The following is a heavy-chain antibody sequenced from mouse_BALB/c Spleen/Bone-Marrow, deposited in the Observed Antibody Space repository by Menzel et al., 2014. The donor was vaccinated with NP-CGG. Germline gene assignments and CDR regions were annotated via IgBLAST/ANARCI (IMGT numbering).Heavy chain of an antibody. D-gene: IGHD2-3*01. CDR3: ARWLLQYFDV. Sequence: VQLQESGAELVKPGASVKLSCKASGYTFTSYWMHWVKQRPGQGLEWIGEIIPSNGRTNYNEKFKSKATLTVDKSSNTANMQLSSLTSEDSAVYYCARWLLQYFDVWGAGTTVTVSS. J-gene: IGHJ1*01. CDR1: GYTFTSYW. CDR2: IIPSNGRT. V-gene: IGHV1S81*02.